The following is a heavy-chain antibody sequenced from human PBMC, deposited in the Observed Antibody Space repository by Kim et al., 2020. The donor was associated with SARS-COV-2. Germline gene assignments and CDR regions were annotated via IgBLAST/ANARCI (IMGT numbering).Heavy chain of an antibody. CDR3: ARHRITRVIVGATIGFDY. D-gene: IGHD1-26*01. Sequence: GESLKISCKGSGYSFTSYWIGWVRQMPGKGLEWMGIIYPGDSDTRYSPSFQGQVTISADKSISTAYLQWSSLKASDTAMYYCARHRITRVIVGATIGFDYWGQGTLVTVSS. CDR1: GYSFTSYW. CDR2: IYPGDSDT. V-gene: IGHV5-51*01. J-gene: IGHJ4*02.